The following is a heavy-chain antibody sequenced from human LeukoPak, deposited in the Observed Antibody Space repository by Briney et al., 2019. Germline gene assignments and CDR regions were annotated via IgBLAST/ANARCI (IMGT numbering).Heavy chain of an antibody. D-gene: IGHD1-14*01. J-gene: IGHJ5*02. CDR3: ATSQGPANHWFDP. V-gene: IGHV3-53*01. CDR2: ISTGDEI. Sequence: PGGSLRLSCAASGFTVTSNSMNWVRQAPGKGLEWVSVISTGDEIHYAESVRGRFTISRDSSSKTLSFHMNGFRVEDTAIYYCATSQGPANHWFDPWGQGTLVTVSS. CDR1: GFTVTSNS.